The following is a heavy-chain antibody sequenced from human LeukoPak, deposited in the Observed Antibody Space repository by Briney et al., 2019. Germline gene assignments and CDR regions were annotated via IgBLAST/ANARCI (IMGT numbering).Heavy chain of an antibody. V-gene: IGHV4-4*07. CDR2: IYTSGST. Sequence: SETLSLTCAVSGGSTSPYYWSWIRQPAGKGLEWIGRIYTSGSTNYNPSLKSRVTMSVDTSKNQFSLNLRSVTAADTAVCYCARLPGGDSSSVVAFDIWGQGTMVTVSS. J-gene: IGHJ3*02. D-gene: IGHD2-21*02. CDR3: ARLPGGDSSSVVAFDI. CDR1: GGSTSPYY.